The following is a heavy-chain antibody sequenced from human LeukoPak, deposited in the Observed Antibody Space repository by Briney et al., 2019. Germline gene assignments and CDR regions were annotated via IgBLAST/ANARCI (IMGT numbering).Heavy chain of an antibody. Sequence: PGGSLRLSFEASGFTFSSYAMSWVRQAPGKGLAWVSVISSSADSTYYADSVKGRFTISRDNSKNTLYLQMNNLRAEDTAVYYCAKPLEKYTYGGNFDYWGQGLLVTVSS. CDR1: GFTFSSYA. D-gene: IGHD4/OR15-4a*01. CDR3: AKPLEKYTYGGNFDY. CDR2: ISSSADST. V-gene: IGHV3-23*01. J-gene: IGHJ4*02.